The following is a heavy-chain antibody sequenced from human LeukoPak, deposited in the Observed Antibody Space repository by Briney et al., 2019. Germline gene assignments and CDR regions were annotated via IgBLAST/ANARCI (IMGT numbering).Heavy chain of an antibody. CDR1: GFTFRSFG. Sequence: PGGTLRLSCAASGFTFRSFGMHWVRQAPGGGLEWVAYIVYSGSDIYYADSVKGRFTISRDNSKNTVHLQLSSLRAADTALYSCARDLTERKYYIAFWGQGTLVTVSS. CDR2: IVYSGSDI. CDR3: ARDLTERKYYIAF. D-gene: IGHD2-8*02. J-gene: IGHJ4*02. V-gene: IGHV3-30*02.